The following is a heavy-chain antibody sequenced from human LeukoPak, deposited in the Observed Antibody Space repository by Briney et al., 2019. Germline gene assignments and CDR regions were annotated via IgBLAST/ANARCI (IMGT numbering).Heavy chain of an antibody. V-gene: IGHV3-23*01. CDR2: IFGSGGST. J-gene: IGHJ4*02. Sequence: GGSLRLSCAASGFTFSSYAMYWVRQAPGKGQEWVSGIFGSGGSTHYADSVKGRFTISRDNSKNTVYLQMNSLRAEDTALYYCAKTTIGYSSGRYPGWPVDYWGQGTLVTVSS. D-gene: IGHD6-19*01. CDR1: GFTFSSYA. CDR3: AKTTIGYSSGRYPGWPVDY.